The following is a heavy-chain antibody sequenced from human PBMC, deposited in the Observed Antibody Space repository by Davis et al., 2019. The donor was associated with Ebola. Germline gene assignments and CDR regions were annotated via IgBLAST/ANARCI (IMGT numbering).Heavy chain of an antibody. J-gene: IGHJ5*02. V-gene: IGHV1-18*01. Sequence: AASVKVSCKASGGTFSSYGISWVRQAPGQGLEWMGWISAYNGNTNYAQKLQGRVTMTTDTSTSTAYMELRSLRSDDTAVYYCARDRGSHWFDPWGQGALVTVSS. D-gene: IGHD3-10*01. CDR2: ISAYNGNT. CDR1: GGTFSSYG. CDR3: ARDRGSHWFDP.